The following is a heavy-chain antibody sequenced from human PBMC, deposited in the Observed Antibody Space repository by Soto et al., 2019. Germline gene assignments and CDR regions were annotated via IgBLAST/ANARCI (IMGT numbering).Heavy chain of an antibody. Sequence: SETLSLTCTVSGGSISSSSYYWGWIRQPPGKGLEWIGSIYYSGSTYYNPSLKSRVTISVDTSKNQFSLKLSSVTAADTAVYYCARQEGRKVKWLDPWGQGTMVTVYS. CDR3: ARQEGRKVKWLDP. J-gene: IGHJ5*02. D-gene: IGHD3-22*01. CDR2: IYYSGST. V-gene: IGHV4-39*01. CDR1: GGSISSSSYY.